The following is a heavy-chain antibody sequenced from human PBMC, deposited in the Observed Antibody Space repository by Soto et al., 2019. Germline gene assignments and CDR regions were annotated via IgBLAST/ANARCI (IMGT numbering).Heavy chain of an antibody. V-gene: IGHV5-51*01. CDR3: SKTDGSAVEY. Sequence: RQMPGKGLEWMGSIYPGDSDTTYSPSLQGHVTISADKSSTTVYMQWKTLKASYTAMYYCSKTDGSAVEYWVQGTPVTVSS. J-gene: IGHJ4*02. CDR2: IYPGDSDT.